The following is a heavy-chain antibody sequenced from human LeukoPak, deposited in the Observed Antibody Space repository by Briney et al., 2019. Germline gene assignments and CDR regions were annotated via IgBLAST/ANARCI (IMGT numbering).Heavy chain of an antibody. D-gene: IGHD3-10*01. CDR2: INPSGGST. V-gene: IGHV1-46*01. CDR1: GYTFTIYY. J-gene: IGHJ6*03. Sequence: ASVTVSFKASGYTFTIYYLYWVRQAPGQGLEWMGIINPSGGSTNYAQKFQGRVTMTRDTSTSTVYMELSSLRSEDTAVYYCARGPRITMVRGGQWYYYMDVWGKGTTVTVSS. CDR3: ARGPRITMVRGGQWYYYMDV.